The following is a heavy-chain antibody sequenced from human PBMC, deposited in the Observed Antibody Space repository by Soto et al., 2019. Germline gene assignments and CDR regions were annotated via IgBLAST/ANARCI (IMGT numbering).Heavy chain of an antibody. V-gene: IGHV1-3*05. Sequence: QVQLVQSGAEEKKPGASVKVSCKASGYTFTSYAMHWVRQAPGQRLEWMGWINAGNGNTKYSQKFQGRVTITRDTSASTAYMELSSLRTEDTAVYSWAREAYGGEFDYWGQGTLVTVSS. CDR1: GYTFTSYA. CDR3: AREAYGGEFDY. D-gene: IGHD4-17*01. J-gene: IGHJ4*02. CDR2: INAGNGNT.